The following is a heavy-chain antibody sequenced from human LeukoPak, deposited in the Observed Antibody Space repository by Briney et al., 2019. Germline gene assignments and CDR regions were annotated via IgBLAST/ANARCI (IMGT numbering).Heavy chain of an antibody. CDR3: ARLREIPVFGVVTKSTSYFDY. J-gene: IGHJ4*02. Sequence: GGSLRLSCAASGFNLGSYSMTWVRQAPGKGLEWVSVISADSATTFYADSVKGRFTISRDNAKNSLYLQMNSLRAEDTAVYYCARLREIPVFGVVTKSTSYFDYWGQGTLVTVSS. D-gene: IGHD3-3*01. V-gene: IGHV3-23*01. CDR1: GFNLGSYS. CDR2: ISADSATT.